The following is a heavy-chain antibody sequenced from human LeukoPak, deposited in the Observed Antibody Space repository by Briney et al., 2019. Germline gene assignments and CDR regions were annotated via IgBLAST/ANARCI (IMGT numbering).Heavy chain of an antibody. CDR3: AKRGVVIRVILVGFHKEAYYFDS. CDR2: ISDSGGRT. J-gene: IGHJ4*02. D-gene: IGHD3-22*01. Sequence: GGSLTLSCAVSGITLSNYGMSWVRQAPGKGLEWVAGISDSGGRTHYADSVKGRFTISRDNTKNTLYLQMNSLRAEDTAVYFCAKRGVVIRVILVGFHKEAYYFDSWGQGALVTVSS. V-gene: IGHV3-23*01. CDR1: GITLSNYG.